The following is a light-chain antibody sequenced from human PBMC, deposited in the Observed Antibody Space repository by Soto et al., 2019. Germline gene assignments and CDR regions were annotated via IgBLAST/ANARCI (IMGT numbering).Light chain of an antibody. Sequence: QSALPQPASVSGSPGQQITISCTGTSSDVGGYNYVSWYQQHPGKAPKLMIYDVSNRPSGVSDRFAGSKSGNTASLTISGLQAEDEADYYCSSYTCSSTLGVLVEGTKLTVL. CDR1: SSDVGGYNY. CDR2: DVS. CDR3: SSYTCSSTLGV. J-gene: IGLJ3*02. V-gene: IGLV2-14*03.